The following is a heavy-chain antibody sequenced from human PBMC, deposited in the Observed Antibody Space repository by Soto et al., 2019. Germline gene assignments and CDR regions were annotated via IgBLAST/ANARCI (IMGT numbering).Heavy chain of an antibody. Sequence: PSETLSLTCTVSGGSINSGDYSWTWIRQPPGKGLEWIGYIYHTGTTYYNMSLKSRVTISVDGSKNQFSLKLSSVTAADTAVYYCASPNIAAAGFYYYGMDVWGRGTTVTVSS. D-gene: IGHD6-13*01. CDR3: ASPNIAAAGFYYYGMDV. V-gene: IGHV4-30-2*02. CDR1: GGSINSGDYS. CDR2: IYHTGTT. J-gene: IGHJ6*02.